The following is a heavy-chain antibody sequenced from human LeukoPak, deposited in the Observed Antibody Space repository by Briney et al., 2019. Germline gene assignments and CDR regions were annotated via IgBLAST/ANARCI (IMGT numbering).Heavy chain of an antibody. CDR1: GGSISSGDYY. D-gene: IGHD2-8*01. J-gene: IGHJ6*02. CDR2: IYYSGST. V-gene: IGHV4-30-4*01. Sequence: SETLSLTCTVSGGSISSGDYYWSWIRQPPGKGLEWIGYIYYSGSTYYNPSLKSRVTISVDTSKNQFSLKLSSVTAADTAVYYCARGCAFYGMDVWGQGTTVTVSS. CDR3: ARGCAFYGMDV.